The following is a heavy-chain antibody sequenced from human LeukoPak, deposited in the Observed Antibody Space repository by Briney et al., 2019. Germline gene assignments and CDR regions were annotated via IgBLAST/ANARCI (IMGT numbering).Heavy chain of an antibody. CDR2: IFGSGGSA. V-gene: IGHV3-23*01. CDR3: AKAATGYSSGHYPGWPVDY. Sequence: GGSLRLSCAASGFTFNSYAMYWVRQAPGKGLEWVSGIFGSGGSAHYADSVKGRFAISRDNSKNRVSLQMNSLRAEDTAVYYCAKAATGYSSGHYPGWPVDYWGEGTLVPVSS. D-gene: IGHD6-19*01. J-gene: IGHJ4*02. CDR1: GFTFNSYA.